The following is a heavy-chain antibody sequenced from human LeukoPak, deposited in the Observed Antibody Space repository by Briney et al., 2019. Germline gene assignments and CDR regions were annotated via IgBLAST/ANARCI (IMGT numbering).Heavy chain of an antibody. V-gene: IGHV3-23*01. CDR1: GFFFSNYD. CDR2: LSSSGGST. J-gene: IGHJ4*02. D-gene: IGHD4-17*01. CDR3: ARGVTVTTDF. Sequence: GSLSLSCVAAGFFFSNYDMNWVRQPPGKGLEWVSGLSSSGGSTFYADSVKGRFTISRDNSKNTVYLQMNSLRGEDTAIYYCARGVTVTTDFWGQGTLVTVSS.